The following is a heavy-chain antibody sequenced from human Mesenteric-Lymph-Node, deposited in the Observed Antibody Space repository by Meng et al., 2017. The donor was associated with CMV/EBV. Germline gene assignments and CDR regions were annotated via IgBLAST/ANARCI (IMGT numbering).Heavy chain of an antibody. D-gene: IGHD2-2*01. J-gene: IGHJ5*02. CDR2: IYYSGST. CDR1: SGAYY. Sequence: SGAYYRSWIRQPPGKGLEWIGYIYYSGSTYYNPSLKSRVTISVDTSKNQFSLKLSSVTAADTAVYYCARDRRYCSSTSCHGGWFDPWGQGTLVTVSS. V-gene: IGHV4-30-4*08. CDR3: ARDRRYCSSTSCHGGWFDP.